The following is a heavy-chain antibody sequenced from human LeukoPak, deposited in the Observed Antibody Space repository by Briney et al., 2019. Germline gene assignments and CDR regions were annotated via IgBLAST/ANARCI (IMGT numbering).Heavy chain of an antibody. CDR2: INPNSGGT. J-gene: IGHJ4*02. CDR3: ARRPHEGSIFGVVITYFDC. Sequence: ASVKVFCKASGYTFTGYYMHWVRQAPGQGLEWMGWINPNSGGTNYAQKFQGRVTMTRDTSISTAYMELSRLRSDDTAVYYCARRPHEGSIFGVVITYFDCWGQGTLVTVSS. D-gene: IGHD3-3*01. V-gene: IGHV1-2*02. CDR1: GYTFTGYY.